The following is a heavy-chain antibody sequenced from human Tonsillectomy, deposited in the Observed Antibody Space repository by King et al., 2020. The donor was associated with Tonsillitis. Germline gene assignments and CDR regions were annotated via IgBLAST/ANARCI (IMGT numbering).Heavy chain of an antibody. D-gene: IGHD6-19*01. J-gene: IGHJ5*02. CDR1: GGTFSSYA. CDR2: IIPIFGTA. Sequence: QLVQSVAEVKKPGSSVKVSCKASGGTFSSYAISWVRQAPGQGLEWMGGIIPIFGTANYAQKCQGRVTITADESTSTAYMELSSLRSEDTAVYYCARDIAVAGTNWFDPWGQGTLVTVSS. CDR3: ARDIAVAGTNWFDP. V-gene: IGHV1-69*01.